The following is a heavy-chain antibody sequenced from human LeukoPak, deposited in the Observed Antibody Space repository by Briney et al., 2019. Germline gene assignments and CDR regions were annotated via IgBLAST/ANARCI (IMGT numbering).Heavy chain of an antibody. D-gene: IGHD6-6*01. CDR1: GYTFTSYG. CDR3: ARVKRAAHPHYYYYYMDV. V-gene: IGHV7-4-1*02. Sequence: ASVKVSCKASGYTFTSYGINWARQAPGQGLEWMGWINTNTGNPTYAQGFTGRFVFSLDTSVSTAYLQISSLKAEDTAVYYCARVKRAAHPHYYYYYMDVWGKGTTVTVSS. CDR2: INTNTGNP. J-gene: IGHJ6*03.